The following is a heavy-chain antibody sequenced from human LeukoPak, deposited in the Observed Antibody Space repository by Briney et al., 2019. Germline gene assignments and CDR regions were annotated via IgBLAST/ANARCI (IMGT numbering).Heavy chain of an antibody. J-gene: IGHJ4*02. CDR2: INPNSGGT. Sequence: ASVKVSCKASGYTFTGYYMHWVRQAPGQGLEWMGWINPNSGGTNYAQKFQGRVTITADESTSTAYMELSSLRSEDTAVYYCARVAVDTAAPFDYWGQGTLVTVSS. CDR3: ARVAVDTAAPFDY. V-gene: IGHV1-2*02. D-gene: IGHD5-18*01. CDR1: GYTFTGYY.